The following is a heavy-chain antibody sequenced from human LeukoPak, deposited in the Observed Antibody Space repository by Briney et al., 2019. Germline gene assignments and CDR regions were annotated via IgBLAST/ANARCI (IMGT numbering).Heavy chain of an antibody. J-gene: IGHJ4*02. Sequence: SETLSLTCAVYGGSFSGYYWSWIRQPPGKGLEWIGEINHSGSTNYNPSLKSRVTISVDTSKNQFSLKLSSMTAADTAVYYCARGASLGSVDYWGRGTLVTVSS. CDR1: GGSFSGYY. CDR3: ARGASLGSVDY. V-gene: IGHV4-34*01. CDR2: INHSGST. D-gene: IGHD3-10*01.